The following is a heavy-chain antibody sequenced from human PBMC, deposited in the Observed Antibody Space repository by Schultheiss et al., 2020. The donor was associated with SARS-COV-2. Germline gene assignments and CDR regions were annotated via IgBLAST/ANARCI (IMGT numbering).Heavy chain of an antibody. J-gene: IGHJ4*02. Sequence: GGSLRLSCAASGFTVSSNYMSWVRQAPGKGLEWVSVIYSGGSTYYADSVKGRFTISRDNSKNTLYLQMNSLRAEDTAVYYCAKEAGTEDYFDYWGQGTLVTVSS. CDR3: AKEAGTEDYFDY. V-gene: IGHV3-53*01. CDR1: GFTVSSNY. CDR2: IYSGGST.